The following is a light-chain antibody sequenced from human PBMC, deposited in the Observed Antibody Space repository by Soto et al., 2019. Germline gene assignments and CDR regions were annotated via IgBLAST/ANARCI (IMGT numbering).Light chain of an antibody. CDR3: QVWDTRSEHYV. V-gene: IGLV3-21*02. J-gene: IGLJ1*01. CDR2: DDS. Sequence: SNELTQSPSVSVAPGQTVSITCGGSSIGSKSVHWYQQKPGQAPVLVVYDDSDRRSGIPERFSGSNSGNTSTLTITRVEAGDEADYHCQVWDTRSEHYVFGAGTKVTVL. CDR1: SIGSKS.